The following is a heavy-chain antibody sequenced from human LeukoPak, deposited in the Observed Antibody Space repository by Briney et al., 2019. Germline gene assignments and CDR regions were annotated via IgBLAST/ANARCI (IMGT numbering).Heavy chain of an antibody. J-gene: IGHJ4*02. CDR3: ASSSGSYYLDY. CDR1: GFTFSSYA. V-gene: IGHV3-30*04. CDR2: ISYDGSNK. Sequence: PGGSLRLSCAASGFTFSSYAMHWVRQAPGKGLEWVAVISYDGSNKYYADSVKGRFTISRDNSKNTLYLQMNSLRAEDTAVYYCASSSGSYYLDYWGQGTLVTVSS. D-gene: IGHD1-26*01.